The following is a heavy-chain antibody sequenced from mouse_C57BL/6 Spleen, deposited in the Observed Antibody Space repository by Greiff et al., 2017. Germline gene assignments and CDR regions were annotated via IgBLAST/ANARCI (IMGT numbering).Heavy chain of an antibody. Sequence: VQLQQPGAELVRPGSSVKLSCKASGYTFTSYWMHWVKQRPIQGLEWIGNIDPSDSETHYNQKFKDKATLTVDKSSSTAYMQLSSLTSEDSAVYYCARGDGYDEPDFDYWGQGTTLTVSS. D-gene: IGHD2-2*01. J-gene: IGHJ2*01. V-gene: IGHV1-52*01. CDR3: ARGDGYDEPDFDY. CDR2: IDPSDSET. CDR1: GYTFTSYW.